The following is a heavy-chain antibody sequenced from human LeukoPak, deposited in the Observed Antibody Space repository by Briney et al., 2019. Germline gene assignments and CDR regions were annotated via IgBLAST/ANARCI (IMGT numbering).Heavy chain of an antibody. J-gene: IGHJ5*02. CDR2: IYYSGST. CDR1: GGSISSGGYY. D-gene: IGHD2-15*01. Sequence: SETLSLTCAVSGGSISSGGYYWSWIRQPPGKGLEWIGYIYYSGSTNYNPSLKSRVTISVDTSKNQFSLKLSSVTAADTAVYYCTRNYCSGGSCYSPFNLDAQNWFDPWGQGTLVTVSS. CDR3: TRNYCSGGSCYSPFNLDAQNWFDP. V-gene: IGHV4-61*08.